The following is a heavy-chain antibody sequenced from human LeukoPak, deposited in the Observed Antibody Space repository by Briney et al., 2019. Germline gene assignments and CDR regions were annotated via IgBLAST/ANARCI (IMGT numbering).Heavy chain of an antibody. V-gene: IGHV3-30*04. CDR1: GFTFSSYA. D-gene: IGHD4/OR15-4a*01. CDR3: ASGDYGDPPLNY. CDR2: ISYDGSNK. J-gene: IGHJ4*02. Sequence: PGGSLRLSCAASGFTFSSYAMHWVRQAPGKGLEWVAVISYDGSNKYYADSVKGRFTISRDNSKNTLYLQMNSLRAEDTAVYYCASGDYGDPPLNYWGQGTLITVSS.